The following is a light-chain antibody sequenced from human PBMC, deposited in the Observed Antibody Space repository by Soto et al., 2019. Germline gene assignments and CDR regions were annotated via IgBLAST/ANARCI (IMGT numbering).Light chain of an antibody. J-gene: IGLJ3*02. CDR1: TGYVGAYNF. Sequence: QSALTQPRSVSGSPGQSVTISCTGTTGYVGAYNFVSWYQLHPGKAPKLMIYDANKRPSGVPDRFSASKSGNTASLTISGLQAEDEADYYCCSYAGSITWVFGGGTKLTVL. V-gene: IGLV2-11*01. CDR3: CSYAGSITWV. CDR2: DAN.